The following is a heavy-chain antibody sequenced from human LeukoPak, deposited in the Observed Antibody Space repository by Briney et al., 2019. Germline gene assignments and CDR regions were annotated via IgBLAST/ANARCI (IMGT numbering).Heavy chain of an antibody. CDR2: IASKTDGGAT. CDR1: GFTFSNYA. D-gene: IGHD3-10*01. CDR3: TTGIRGD. J-gene: IGHJ4*02. V-gene: IGHV3-15*04. Sequence: GGSLRLSCAASGFTFSNYAMNWVRQAPGEGLDWVGRIASKTDGGATDYAAPVKGRFTISRDDSKNTLNLQMNSLKTKDTAVYYCTTGIRGDWGQGTLVTVSS.